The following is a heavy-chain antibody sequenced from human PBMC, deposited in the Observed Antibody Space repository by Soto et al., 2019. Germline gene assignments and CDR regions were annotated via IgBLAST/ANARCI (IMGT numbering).Heavy chain of an antibody. CDR3: ARDYPPDGSHSTRFDP. V-gene: IGHV1-18*01. Sequence: VASVKVSCKASGYTFTSYGISWVRQAPGQGLEWMGWISAYNGNTNYAQKLQGRVTMTTDTSTSTAYMELRSLRSDDTAVYYCARDYPPDGSHSTRFDPWGQGTLVTVSS. CDR1: GYTFTSYG. CDR2: ISAYNGNT. J-gene: IGHJ5*02.